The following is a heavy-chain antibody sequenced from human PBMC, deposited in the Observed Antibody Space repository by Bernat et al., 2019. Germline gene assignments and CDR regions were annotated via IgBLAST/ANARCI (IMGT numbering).Heavy chain of an antibody. CDR2: ISGSGGST. D-gene: IGHD6-13*01. CDR3: AKHWPPRTGYSSSWYLDY. J-gene: IGHJ4*02. V-gene: IGHV3-23*01. CDR1: GFTFSSYA. Sequence: EVQLLESGGGLVQPGGSLRLSCAASGFTFSSYAMSWVRQAPGKGLEWVSAISGSGGSTYYADSVKGRFTISRDNSKNTLYLQMNSLRAEDTAVYYFAKHWPPRTGYSSSWYLDYWGQGTLVTVSS.